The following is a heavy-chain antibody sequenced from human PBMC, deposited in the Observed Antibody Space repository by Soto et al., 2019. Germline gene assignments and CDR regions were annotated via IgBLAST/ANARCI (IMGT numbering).Heavy chain of an antibody. CDR2: IYHTGAA. V-gene: IGHV4-31*03. D-gene: IGHD1-26*01. CDR1: GGSLSSDNFF. Sequence: QVQLQESGPGLVKPSQTLSVTCTVSGGSLSSDNFFWSWVRHHPEPGLEWVGYIYHTGAAYYNPSINRRLTISLDTSKNLFSMSLTSVTAADTAVYYCAREVISPATSDAFDLWGQGTMVTVSS. CDR3: AREVISPATSDAFDL. J-gene: IGHJ3*01.